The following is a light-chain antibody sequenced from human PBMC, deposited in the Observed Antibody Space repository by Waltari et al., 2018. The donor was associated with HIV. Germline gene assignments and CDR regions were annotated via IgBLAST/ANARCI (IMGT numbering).Light chain of an antibody. J-gene: IGKJ1*01. CDR3: QQYDYWPPWT. CDR1: QSVRTK. Sequence: VMTQSPATLSVSPGDRTTLSCRASQSVRTKLAWYQQKPGQPPRLLIYGASTRATGIAARFSGSGSGTEFTLTINSLQSEDYAFYYCQQYDYWPPWTFGQGTKVEMK. V-gene: IGKV3-15*01. CDR2: GAS.